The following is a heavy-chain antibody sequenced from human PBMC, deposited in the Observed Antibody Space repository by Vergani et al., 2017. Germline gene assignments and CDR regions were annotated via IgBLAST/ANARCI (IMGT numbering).Heavy chain of an antibody. J-gene: IGHJ4*02. Sequence: QVQLQESGPGLVKPSQTLSLTCTVSGGSISSGSYYWSWIRQPAGKGLEWIGRIYTSGSTNYNPSLKSRVTISVDTSKNQFSLKLSSVTAADTAVYYCASGYKTYDYWGQGTLVTVSS. CDR1: GGSISSGSYY. D-gene: IGHD5-18*01. CDR2: IYTSGST. CDR3: ASGYKTYDY. V-gene: IGHV4-61*02.